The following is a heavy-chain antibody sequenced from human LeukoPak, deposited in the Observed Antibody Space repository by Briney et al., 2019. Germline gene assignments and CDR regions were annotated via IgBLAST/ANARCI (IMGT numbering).Heavy chain of an antibody. D-gene: IGHD4-17*01. Sequence: ASVKVSCKVSGYTLTELSMHWVRQAPGKGLEWMGGFDPEDGETIYAQKFQGRVTITADESTSTAYMELSSLRSEDTAVYYCAGHDYGDYRLNYWGQGTLVTVSS. CDR3: AGHDYGDYRLNY. J-gene: IGHJ4*02. V-gene: IGHV1-24*01. CDR2: FDPEDGET. CDR1: GYTLTELS.